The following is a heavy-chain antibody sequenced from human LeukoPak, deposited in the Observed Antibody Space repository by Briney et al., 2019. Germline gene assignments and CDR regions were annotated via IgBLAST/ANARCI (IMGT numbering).Heavy chain of an antibody. CDR3: ARAKYSSSPTDY. CDR1: GFTFSNYE. Sequence: GGSLRLSCAASGFTFSNYEMNWVRQAPGRGLEWVSYISSGGSLIYYADSVKGRFTISRDNANDSLYLQMNSLRAEDTAVYYCARAKYSSSPTDYWGQGTLVTVSS. D-gene: IGHD6-6*01. V-gene: IGHV3-48*03. CDR2: ISSGGSLI. J-gene: IGHJ4*02.